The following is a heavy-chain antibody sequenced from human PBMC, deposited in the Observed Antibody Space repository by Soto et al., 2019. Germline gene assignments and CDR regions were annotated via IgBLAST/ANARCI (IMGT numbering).Heavy chain of an antibody. V-gene: IGHV4-4*07. Sequence: NLSLTCNVSGGSISRYYWSWIRQPAGNGLEWIGRIYTSGSTNYNPSLKSRVTMSVDTSKNHFSLKLSSVTAAATAVYYCARHLPHASSYYDYYGMDVWGQRTTVTVSS. CDR1: GGSISRYY. J-gene: IGHJ6*02. D-gene: IGHD1-26*01. CDR2: IYTSGST. CDR3: ARHLPHASSYYDYYGMDV.